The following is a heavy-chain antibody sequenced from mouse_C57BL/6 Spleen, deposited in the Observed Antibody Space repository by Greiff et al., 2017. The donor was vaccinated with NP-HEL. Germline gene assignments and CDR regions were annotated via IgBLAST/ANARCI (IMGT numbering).Heavy chain of an antibody. CDR3: ASPIPTVVAPYAMDY. Sequence: VQLQQSGPELVKPGASVKISCKASGYAFSSSWMNWVKQRPGKGLEWIGRIYPGDGDTNYNGKFKGKATLTADKSSSTAYMQLSSLTSVDYPVYFCASPIPTVVAPYAMDYWGQGTSVTVSS. V-gene: IGHV1-82*01. CDR1: GYAFSSSW. J-gene: IGHJ4*01. D-gene: IGHD1-1*01. CDR2: IYPGDGDT.